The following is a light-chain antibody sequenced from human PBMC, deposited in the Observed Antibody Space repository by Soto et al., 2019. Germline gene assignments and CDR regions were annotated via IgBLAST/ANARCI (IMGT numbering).Light chain of an antibody. CDR3: QQYESYPWT. V-gene: IGKV1-5*03. CDR1: QSISNL. J-gene: IGKJ1*01. CDR2: RAS. Sequence: DIQTTQSPSTLSASVGDRVTITCRASQSISNLLAWYQQKPGKAPRVLIYRASTLETGVPSRFSGSGSGTDFTLTISSLQPDDFATYYCQQYESYPWTFGRGTKVEIK.